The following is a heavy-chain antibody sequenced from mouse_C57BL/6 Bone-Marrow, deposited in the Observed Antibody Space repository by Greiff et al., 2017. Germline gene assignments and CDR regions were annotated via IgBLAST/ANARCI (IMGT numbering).Heavy chain of an antibody. CDR1: GYTFTDYY. D-gene: IGHD2-3*01. CDR3: AREGAYDGYYSYYFDY. V-gene: IGHV1-76*01. J-gene: IGHJ2*01. CDR2: IYPGSGNT. Sequence: VKLVESGAELVRPGASVKLSCKASGYTFTDYYINWVKQRPGQGLEWIARIYPGSGNTYYNEKFKGKATLTAEKSSSTAYMQLSSLTSEDSAVYFCAREGAYDGYYSYYFDYRGQGTTLTVSS.